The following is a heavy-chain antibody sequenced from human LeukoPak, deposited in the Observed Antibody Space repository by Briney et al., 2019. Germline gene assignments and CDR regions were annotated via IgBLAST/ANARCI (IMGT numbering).Heavy chain of an antibody. CDR2: IYYSGST. Sequence: PSETLSLTCTVSGGSISSSSYYWGWIRQPPGKGLEWIGSIYYSGSTYYNPSLKSRVTISVDTSKNQFSLKLSSVTAADTAVYYCARLTATALMAVWGKGTTVTVSS. CDR3: ARLTATALMAV. J-gene: IGHJ6*04. CDR1: GGSISSSSYY. V-gene: IGHV4-39*07. D-gene: IGHD5-18*01.